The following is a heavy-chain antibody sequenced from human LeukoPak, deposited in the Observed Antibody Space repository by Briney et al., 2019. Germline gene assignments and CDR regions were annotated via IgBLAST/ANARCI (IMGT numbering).Heavy chain of an antibody. CDR1: GGSISSYY. V-gene: IGHV4-59*08. D-gene: IGHD4/OR15-4a*01. Sequence: SETLSLTCTVSGGSISSYYWSWIRQPPGKGLEWIGYIYYSGSTNYNPSLKSRVTISVDTSKNQFSLKLSSVTAADTAVYYCARTEPYGGYVGYWGQGTLVTVSS. CDR3: ARTEPYGGYVGY. J-gene: IGHJ4*02. CDR2: IYYSGST.